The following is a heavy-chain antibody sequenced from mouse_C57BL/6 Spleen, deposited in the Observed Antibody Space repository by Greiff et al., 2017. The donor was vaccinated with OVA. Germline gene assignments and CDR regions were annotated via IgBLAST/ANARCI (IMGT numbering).Heavy chain of an antibody. CDR3: ARRDITTVSYFDY. V-gene: IGHV1-55*01. D-gene: IGHD1-1*01. Sequence: QVQLKQPGAELVKPGASVKMSCKASGYTFTSYWITWVKQRPGQGLEWIGDIYPGSGSTNYNEKFKSKATLTVDTSSSTAYMQLSSLTSEDSAVYYCARRDITTVSYFDYWGQGTTLTVSS. CDR1: GYTFTSYW. J-gene: IGHJ2*01. CDR2: IYPGSGST.